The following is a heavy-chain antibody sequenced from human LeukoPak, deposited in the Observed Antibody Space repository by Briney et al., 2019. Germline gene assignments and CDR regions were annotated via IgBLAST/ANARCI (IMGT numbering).Heavy chain of an antibody. V-gene: IGHV4-4*07. J-gene: IGHJ4*02. D-gene: IGHD5-18*01. CDR2: IYASGTT. CDR1: AGSINPYY. Sequence: PSETLSLTGTVSAGSINPYYWSWIRQSADTGLEWIGRIYASGTTKYNPSLQSRVTMSVDLSKNQFSLNLASVTAADTAVYNCARDQGYTYGQTHYFDFWGQGLLVTVSS. CDR3: ARDQGYTYGQTHYFDF.